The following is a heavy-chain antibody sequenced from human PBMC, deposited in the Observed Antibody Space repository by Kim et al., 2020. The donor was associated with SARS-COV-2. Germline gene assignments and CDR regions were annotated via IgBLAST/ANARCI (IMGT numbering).Heavy chain of an antibody. CDR2: IYTSGST. V-gene: IGHV4-4*07. D-gene: IGHD3-3*01. CDR1: GGSISSYY. Sequence: SETLSLTCTVSGGSISSYYWSWIRQPAGQGLEWIGRIYTSGSTNYNPSLTSRVTMSVATSKNQISLKLSSVTAADTAVSYCARAPHSRPSGSVDYDFWSGYKYPNYYYYYGMDAWGQGTTVTVSS. J-gene: IGHJ6*02. CDR3: ARAPHSRPSGSVDYDFWSGYKYPNYYYYYGMDA.